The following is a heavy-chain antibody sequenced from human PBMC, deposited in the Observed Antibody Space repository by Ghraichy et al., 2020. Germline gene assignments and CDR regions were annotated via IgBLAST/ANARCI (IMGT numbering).Heavy chain of an antibody. CDR1: GYTFTSYD. CDR2: MNPNSGNT. CDR3: ARERGMMAGTTRDYYYYYGMDV. D-gene: IGHD1-14*01. J-gene: IGHJ6*02. V-gene: IGHV1-8*01. Sequence: ASVKVSCKASGYTFTSYDINWVRQATGQGLEWMGWMNPNSGNTGYAQKFQGRVTMTRNTSISTAYMELSSLRSEDTAVYYCARERGMMAGTTRDYYYYYGMDVWGQGITVTVSS.